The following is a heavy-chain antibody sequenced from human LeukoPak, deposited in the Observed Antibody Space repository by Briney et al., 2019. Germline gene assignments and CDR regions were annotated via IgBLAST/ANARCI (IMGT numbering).Heavy chain of an antibody. CDR3: AAQWLVSG. D-gene: IGHD6-19*01. J-gene: IGHJ4*02. V-gene: IGHV3-23*01. CDR1: GFTFSSYD. CDR2: ISGSGGTT. Sequence: GGSLRLSCAASGFTFSSYDVSWVRQAPGKGLEWVSGISGSGGTTYCADSVKGRFTISRDNSKNTLYLQMNSLTADDTAVYYCAAQWLVSGGGQGTLVTVSS.